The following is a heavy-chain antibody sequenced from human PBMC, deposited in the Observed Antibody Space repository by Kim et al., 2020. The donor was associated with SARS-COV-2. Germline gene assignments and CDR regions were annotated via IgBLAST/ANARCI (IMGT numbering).Heavy chain of an antibody. J-gene: IGHJ4*02. Sequence: YTAHSMKCPFTISRDNAKNSLYLQMNSLRAEDTAVYFCASDISIVGSSEFCGQGTLVTVSS. D-gene: IGHD1-26*01. V-gene: IGHV3-11*04. CDR3: ASDISIVGSSEF.